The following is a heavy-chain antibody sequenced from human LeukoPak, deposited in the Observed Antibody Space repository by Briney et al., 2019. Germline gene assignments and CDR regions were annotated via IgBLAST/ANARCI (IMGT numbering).Heavy chain of an antibody. V-gene: IGHV4-34*01. CDR1: GVSISTYY. Sequence: SETLSLTCTVSGVSISTYYWTWIRQPPGKGLEWIGEINHSGSTNYNPSLKSRVTISVDTSKNQFSLKLSSVTAADTAVYYCAREDTAMPYYYYYGMDVWGQGTTVTVSS. CDR2: INHSGST. CDR3: AREDTAMPYYYYYGMDV. J-gene: IGHJ6*02. D-gene: IGHD5-18*01.